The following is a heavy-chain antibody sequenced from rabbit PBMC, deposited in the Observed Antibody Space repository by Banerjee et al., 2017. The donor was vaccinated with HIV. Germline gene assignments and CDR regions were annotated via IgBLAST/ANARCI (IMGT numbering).Heavy chain of an antibody. CDR1: GFDFSGYYW. Sequence: QEQLKETGGGLVQPGGSLTLSCKASGFDFSGYYWICWVRQAPGKGPEWIACIYNGDGSTYYASWAKGRFTISKTSSTTVTLQMTSLTAADTATYFCARGGGSDYAFAFNLWGPGTLVTVS. CDR2: IYNGDGST. CDR3: ARGGGSDYAFAFNL. J-gene: IGHJ4*01. D-gene: IGHD8-1*01. V-gene: IGHV1S45*01.